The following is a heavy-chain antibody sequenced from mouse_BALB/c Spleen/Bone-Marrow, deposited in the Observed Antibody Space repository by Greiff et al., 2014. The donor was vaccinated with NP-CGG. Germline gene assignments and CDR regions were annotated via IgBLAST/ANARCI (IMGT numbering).Heavy chain of an antibody. CDR2: IHYSGST. CDR3: ARRGGIQYWYTDV. CDR1: GYSITSGYS. V-gene: IGHV3-1*02. D-gene: IGHD5-2*01. Sequence: EVQVEESGPDLVKPSQSLSLTCTVTGYSITSGYSWRWIRQFPGNKLEWMGYIHYSGSTNYNPSLKSRITITRDTSKNQFFLQLNSVTTEDTATYYCARRGGIQYWYTDVWGAGTTVTVSS. J-gene: IGHJ1*01.